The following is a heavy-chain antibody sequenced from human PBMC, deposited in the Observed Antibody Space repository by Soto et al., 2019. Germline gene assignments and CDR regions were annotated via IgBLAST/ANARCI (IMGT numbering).Heavy chain of an antibody. J-gene: IGHJ4*02. Sequence: QVQLQESGPGLVKPSETLSLTCTVSGGSISSYYWSWIRQPPGKGLEWIGYIYYSGSTNYNPSLKSRVTISVDTSKNQFSLKLSSVTAADTAVYYCARSNFWSGSPADSPHFDYWGQGTLVTVSS. CDR3: ARSNFWSGSPADSPHFDY. D-gene: IGHD3-3*01. V-gene: IGHV4-59*01. CDR1: GGSISSYY. CDR2: IYYSGST.